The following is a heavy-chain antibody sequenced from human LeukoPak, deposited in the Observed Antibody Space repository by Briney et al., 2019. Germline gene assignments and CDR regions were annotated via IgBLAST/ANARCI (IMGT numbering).Heavy chain of an antibody. CDR3: GRDLGGRSGY. Sequence: GGSLRLSCAASGSTFSSYWMNWVRQVPGEGLVWVSRINEDGSITNYADSVKGRFSISRDNAKNTLYLQMNSLRAEDTAVYYCGRDLGGRSGYWGQGTLVTVSS. J-gene: IGHJ4*02. V-gene: IGHV3-74*01. CDR2: INEDGSIT. CDR1: GSTFSSYW. D-gene: IGHD1-26*01.